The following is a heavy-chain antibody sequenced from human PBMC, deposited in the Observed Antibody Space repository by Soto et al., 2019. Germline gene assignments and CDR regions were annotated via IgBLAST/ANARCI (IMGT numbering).Heavy chain of an antibody. D-gene: IGHD3-10*01. V-gene: IGHV3-23*01. CDR3: ARGGLLWFEIGY. J-gene: IGHJ4*02. Sequence: GGSLRLSCAASGFTFSSYAMSWVRQAPGKGLEWVSAISGSGGSTYYADSVKGRFTISRDNSKNTLYLQMNSLRAEDTAVYYCARGGLLWFEIGYWGQGTLVTVSS. CDR1: GFTFSSYA. CDR2: ISGSGGST.